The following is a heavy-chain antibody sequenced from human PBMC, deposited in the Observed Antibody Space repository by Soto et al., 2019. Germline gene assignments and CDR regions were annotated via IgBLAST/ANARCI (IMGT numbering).Heavy chain of an antibody. D-gene: IGHD6-19*01. CDR3: ARRTNAVAGADYYYGLDV. J-gene: IGHJ6*02. V-gene: IGHV5-51*01. CDR1: GYSFTNHW. Sequence: GESVKISCKCSGYSFTNHWIAWVRQMPGKGLEWMGIVYPGDSDIRYSPSFQGQVTISADKSITTAYLQWSSLKASDTAMYYCARRTNAVAGADYYYGLDVWGQGTTVTVSS. CDR2: VYPGDSDI.